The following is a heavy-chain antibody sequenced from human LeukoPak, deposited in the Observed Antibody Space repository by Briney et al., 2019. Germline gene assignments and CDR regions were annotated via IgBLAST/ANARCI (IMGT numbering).Heavy chain of an antibody. J-gene: IGHJ3*02. CDR2: IIPIFGTA. CDR1: GGTFSTYT. CDR3: ARDRSFSSPDAFDI. D-gene: IGHD6-6*01. Sequence: ASVKVSCKPSGGTFSTYTVSWVRQAPGQGLEWMGGIIPIFGTAKYAQKFQGRVTTTTDESTSTAYMELSSLRSEDTAMYYCARDRSFSSPDAFDIWGRGTMVTVSS. V-gene: IGHV1-69*05.